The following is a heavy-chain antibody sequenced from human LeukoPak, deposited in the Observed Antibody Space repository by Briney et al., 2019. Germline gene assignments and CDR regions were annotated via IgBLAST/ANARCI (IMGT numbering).Heavy chain of an antibody. J-gene: IGHJ4*02. CDR2: ISYDGSNK. CDR3: ARDSSGWYYYFEY. CDR1: GFTFSSYA. Sequence: GGSLRLSCAASGFTFSSYAMHWVRQAPGKGLEWVAVISYDGSNKYYADSVKGRFTISRDNSKNTLYLQMNSLRAEDTAVYYCARDSSGWYYYFEYWGQGTLVTVSS. D-gene: IGHD6-19*01. V-gene: IGHV3-30-3*01.